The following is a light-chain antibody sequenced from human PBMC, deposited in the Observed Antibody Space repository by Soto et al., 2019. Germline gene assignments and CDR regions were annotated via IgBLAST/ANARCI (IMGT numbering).Light chain of an antibody. J-gene: IGKJ3*01. CDR2: GAS. Sequence: EIVLTQSPATLSLSPGERATLSCRASQSVSGYLAWYQQKPGQAPRLLIYGASTRATGIPARFSGSGSGTEFTLIISSLQSEDFAVYYCQQYGDSPLTSGPGTKVDIK. CDR1: QSVSGY. CDR3: QQYGDSPLT. V-gene: IGKV3-15*01.